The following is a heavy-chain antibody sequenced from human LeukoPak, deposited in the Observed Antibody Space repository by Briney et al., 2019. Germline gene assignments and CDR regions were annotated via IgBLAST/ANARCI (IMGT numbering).Heavy chain of an antibody. CDR1: GYTFTSYD. CDR3: ARAYYDFWSGYYDWFDP. CDR2: MNPNSGNT. V-gene: IGHV1-8*01. Sequence: ASVKVSCKASGYTFTSYDINWVRQATGQGLEWMRWMNPNSGNTGYAQKFQGRVTMTRNTSISTAYMELSSLRSEDTAVYYCARAYYDFWSGYYDWFDPWGQGTLVTVSS. D-gene: IGHD3-3*01. J-gene: IGHJ5*02.